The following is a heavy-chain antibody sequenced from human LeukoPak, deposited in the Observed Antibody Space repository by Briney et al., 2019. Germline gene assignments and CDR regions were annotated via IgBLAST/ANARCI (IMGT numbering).Heavy chain of an antibody. V-gene: IGHV3-23*01. CDR2: ISGSGGST. CDR3: ASNLASSFHI. J-gene: IGHJ3*02. D-gene: IGHD3-10*01. CDR1: GFTFSNAW. Sequence: GGSLRLSCAASGFTFSNAWMSWVRQAPGKGLEWVSAISGSGGSTYYADSVKGRFTISRDNSKNTLYLQKNSLGAEDTAVYYCASNLASSFHIWGQGKMVIVSS.